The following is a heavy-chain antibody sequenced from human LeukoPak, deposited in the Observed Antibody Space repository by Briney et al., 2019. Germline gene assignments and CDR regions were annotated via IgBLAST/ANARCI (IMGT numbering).Heavy chain of an antibody. CDR1: GFTFSNYA. CDR2: LTDSGGTT. CDR3: AKKRDAFDI. Sequence: GGSLRLSCVASGFTFSNYAMGWVRQAPGKRPEWVSSLTDSGGTTYYVDSVKGRFAIPRDNSKNTLYLHMNSLRAEDTAVYYCAKKRDAFDIWGQGTVVTVSS. D-gene: IGHD5-24*01. V-gene: IGHV3-23*01. J-gene: IGHJ3*02.